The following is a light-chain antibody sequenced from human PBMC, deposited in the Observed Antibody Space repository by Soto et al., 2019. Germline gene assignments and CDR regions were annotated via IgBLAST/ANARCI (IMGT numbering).Light chain of an antibody. CDR2: AAA. Sequence: DIHITQSPSSLSASVGDRVTITCRASQGVSAYLLWYQQRQGAAPKLLIYAAANLLSGVPSRFSGSGSGTNFTLTNIGLQPGGERAYTCAHPYKKGHSSGEGTRLEIK. CDR3: AHPYKKGHS. V-gene: IGKV1-39*01. CDR1: QGVSAY. J-gene: IGKJ2*03.